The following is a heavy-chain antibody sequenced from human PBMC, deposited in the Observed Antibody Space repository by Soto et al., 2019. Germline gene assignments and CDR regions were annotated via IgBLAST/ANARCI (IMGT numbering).Heavy chain of an antibody. J-gene: IGHJ6*02. D-gene: IGHD3-3*01. CDR2: INAGNGNT. CDR3: ARVPYDFWSGYFGGMDV. Sequence: GASVKVSWKASGYTFTSYAMHWVRQAPGQRLEWMGWINAGNGNTKYSQKFQGRVTITRDTSASTAYMELSSLRSEDTAVYYCARVPYDFWSGYFGGMDVWGQGTTVTVSS. CDR1: GYTFTSYA. V-gene: IGHV1-3*01.